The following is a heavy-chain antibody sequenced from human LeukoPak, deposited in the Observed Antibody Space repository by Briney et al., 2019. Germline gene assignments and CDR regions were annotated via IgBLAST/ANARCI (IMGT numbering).Heavy chain of an antibody. D-gene: IGHD4-17*01. CDR1: GGTFSSYT. V-gene: IGHV1-69*02. CDR2: IIPILGIA. CDR3: ARMSFGYGDYFFDY. Sequence: ASVKVSCKASGGTFSSYTISWGREAPGPGLEWEGRIIPILGIANYAQKFQGRVTITADKSTSTAYMELSSLRSEDTAVYYCARMSFGYGDYFFDYWGQGTLVTVSS. J-gene: IGHJ4*02.